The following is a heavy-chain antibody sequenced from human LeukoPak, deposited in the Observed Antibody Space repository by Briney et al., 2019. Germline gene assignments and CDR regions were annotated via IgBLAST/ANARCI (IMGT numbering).Heavy chain of an antibody. V-gene: IGHV4-39*01. D-gene: IGHD3-10*01. Sequence: PSETLSPTCTVCGGSISSSSYYGGWIRQPPGKGLEWIGSIYYSGSTYYNPSLKSRVTVSVDTSKNQVSLNLSSVTAADTAVYYCARQGDYYGSGSYFGSGSFDYWGQGTLVTVSS. CDR2: IYYSGST. CDR1: GGSISSSSYY. J-gene: IGHJ4*02. CDR3: ARQGDYYGSGSYFGSGSFDY.